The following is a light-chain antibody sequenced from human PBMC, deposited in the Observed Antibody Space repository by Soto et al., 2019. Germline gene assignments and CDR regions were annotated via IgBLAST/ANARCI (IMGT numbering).Light chain of an antibody. CDR1: QSVSSN. J-gene: IGKJ1*01. CDR3: QQDNIWLQT. CDR2: GAS. V-gene: IGKV3-15*01. Sequence: EIMVTMSAATLSVSQRERATLSCRASQSVSSNLAWYQQKPGQAPRLLIYGASTRATGIPARFSGSGSGTEFTLTISSLQSEDFAVYYCQQDNIWLQTFGQGTMVAIK.